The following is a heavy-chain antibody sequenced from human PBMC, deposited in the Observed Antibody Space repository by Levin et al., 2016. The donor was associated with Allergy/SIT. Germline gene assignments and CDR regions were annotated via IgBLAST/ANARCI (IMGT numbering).Heavy chain of an antibody. D-gene: IGHD3-16*01. Sequence: ASVKVSCKASGYTFTGYYLHWVRQAPGQGLEWMGWINPNSGGPNYAQKFQGRVTMTRDTSISTVYMELSRLRSDDTALYYCARDLGRAMADAFDTWGQGTMVTVSS. J-gene: IGHJ3*02. CDR2: INPNSGGP. CDR1: GYTFTGYY. CDR3: ARDLGRAMADAFDT. V-gene: IGHV1-2*02.